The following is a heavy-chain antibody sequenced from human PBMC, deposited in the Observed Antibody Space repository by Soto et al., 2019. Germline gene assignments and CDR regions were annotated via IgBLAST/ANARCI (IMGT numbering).Heavy chain of an antibody. CDR2: IIPVFGPA. D-gene: IGHD2-8*02. CDR3: ARAGTGIYLNAFDV. Sequence: QVQLVQSGAEVEKPGSSVKVSCKASGGTFSNYALSWVRQAPGQGLEWMGGIIPVFGPAHYAQKFQGRVTITADESTSTSYVELSSLRSEDTGVYYCARAGTGIYLNAFDVWGQGTMVTVSS. J-gene: IGHJ3*01. CDR1: GGTFSNYA. V-gene: IGHV1-69*01.